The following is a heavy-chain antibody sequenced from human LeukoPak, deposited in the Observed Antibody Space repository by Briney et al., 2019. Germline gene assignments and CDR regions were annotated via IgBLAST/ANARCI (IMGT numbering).Heavy chain of an antibody. Sequence: SETLSLTCNVSGYSITSGSYWGWIRQPPGKGLECIGTIYHSGSTYYNPSLKSRVTISVDTSKNQFSLKLSSVTAADTAVYYCARDERVTTVLNYYYYYYMDVWGKGTTVTVSS. V-gene: IGHV4-38-2*02. CDR1: GYSITSGSY. CDR3: ARDERVTTVLNYYYYYYMDV. CDR2: IYHSGST. D-gene: IGHD4-17*01. J-gene: IGHJ6*03.